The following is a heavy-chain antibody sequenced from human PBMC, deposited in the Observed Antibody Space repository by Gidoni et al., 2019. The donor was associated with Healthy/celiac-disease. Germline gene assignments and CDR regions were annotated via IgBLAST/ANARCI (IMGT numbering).Heavy chain of an antibody. V-gene: IGHV3-21*01. CDR2: ISSSSSYI. Sequence: EVQLVESGGGLVKPGGSLSLSCAASGFPFSSYSMNWVRQAPGKGLEWVSSISSSSSYIYYADSVKGRFTISRDNAKNSLYLQMNSLRAEDTAVYYCASGLYSSGWYYGGWDFDYWGQGTLVTVSS. CDR1: GFPFSSYS. CDR3: ASGLYSSGWYYGGWDFDY. J-gene: IGHJ4*02. D-gene: IGHD6-19*01.